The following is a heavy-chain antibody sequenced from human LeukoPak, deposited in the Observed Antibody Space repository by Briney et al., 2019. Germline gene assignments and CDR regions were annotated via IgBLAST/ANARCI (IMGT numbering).Heavy chain of an antibody. Sequence: GGSLRLSCAASGFTFTSYGMHWVRQAPGKGLEWVAVISYDGSNKYYADSVKGRFTISRDNSKNTLYLQMNSLRAEDTAVYYCAKDSRTFGGVIVSGTFDYWGQGTLVTVSS. CDR2: ISYDGSNK. V-gene: IGHV3-30*18. D-gene: IGHD3-16*02. J-gene: IGHJ4*02. CDR1: GFTFTSYG. CDR3: AKDSRTFGGVIVSGTFDY.